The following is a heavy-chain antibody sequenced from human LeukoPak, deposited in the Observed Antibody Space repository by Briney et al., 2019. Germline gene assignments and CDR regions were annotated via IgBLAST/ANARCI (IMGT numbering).Heavy chain of an antibody. CDR2: ISGSGGST. V-gene: IGHV3-23*01. J-gene: IGHJ6*03. CDR3: AREGLYYYMDV. CDR1: GFTFSSYA. Sequence: GGSLRLSCAASGFTFSSYAMSWVRQAPGKGLEWVSAISGSGGSTYYADSVKGRFTISRDNAKNSLHLQMNSLRAEDTAVYYCAREGLYYYMDVWGKGTTVTVSS.